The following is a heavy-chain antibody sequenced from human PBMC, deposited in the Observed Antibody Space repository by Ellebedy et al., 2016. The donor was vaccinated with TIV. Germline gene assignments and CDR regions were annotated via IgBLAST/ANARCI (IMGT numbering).Heavy chain of an antibody. Sequence: GGSLRLXXAASGFTFSDYYMSWIRQAPGKGLEWVSYISSSGSTIYYADSVKGRFTISRDNAKNSLYLQMNSLRDEDTAVYYCAREEMDIVATIEIYYYYGMDVWGQGTTVTVSS. CDR3: AREEMDIVATIEIYYYYGMDV. D-gene: IGHD5-12*01. V-gene: IGHV3-11*04. CDR2: ISSSGSTI. J-gene: IGHJ6*02. CDR1: GFTFSDYY.